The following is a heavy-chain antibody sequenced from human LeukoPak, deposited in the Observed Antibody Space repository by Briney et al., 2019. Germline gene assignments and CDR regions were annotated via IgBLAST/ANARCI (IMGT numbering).Heavy chain of an antibody. V-gene: IGHV1-2*02. J-gene: IGHJ3*02. CDR3: ARPPYYGSGMPAFDI. CDR1: GYTFTVYY. Sequence: GASVKVSCKTSGYTFTVYYMHWVRQAPGQGLEWMGWINPNSGGTNYAQKFQGRVTMTRDTSISTAYMELSRLRSDDTAVYYCARPPYYGSGMPAFDIWGQGTMVTVSS. D-gene: IGHD3-10*01. CDR2: INPNSGGT.